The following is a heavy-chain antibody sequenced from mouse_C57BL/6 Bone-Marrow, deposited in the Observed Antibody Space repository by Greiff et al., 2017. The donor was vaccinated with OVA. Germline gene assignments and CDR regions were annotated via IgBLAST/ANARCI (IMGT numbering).Heavy chain of an antibody. J-gene: IGHJ3*01. D-gene: IGHD2-1*01. CDR1: GFTFSDYG. Sequence: EVQVVESGGGLVKPGGSLKLSCAASGFTFSDYGMHWVRQAPEKGLEWVAYISSGSSTIYYADTVKGRFIISRDNAKNTLFLQMTSLRSEDTAMYYCARGLLSFAYWGQGTLVTVSA. CDR2: ISSGSSTI. CDR3: ARGLLSFAY. V-gene: IGHV5-17*01.